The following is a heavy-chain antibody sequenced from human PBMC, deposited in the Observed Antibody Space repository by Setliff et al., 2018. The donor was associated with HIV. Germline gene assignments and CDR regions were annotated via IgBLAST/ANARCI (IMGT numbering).Heavy chain of an antibody. J-gene: IGHJ6*03. CDR1: GYTFTSYG. Sequence: ASVKVSCKASGYTFTSYGISWVRQAPGQGLEWMGWISAYNGDTNYAQKFQGRVTMTTDTSTSTAYMELRSLRSDDTAAYYCARDSGGVVIKGAYYYYMDVWGKGTTVTVSS. D-gene: IGHD3-3*01. V-gene: IGHV1-18*01. CDR3: ARDSGGVVIKGAYYYYMDV. CDR2: ISAYNGDT.